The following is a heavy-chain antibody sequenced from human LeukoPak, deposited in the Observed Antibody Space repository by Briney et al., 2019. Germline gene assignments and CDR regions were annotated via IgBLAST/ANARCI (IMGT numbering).Heavy chain of an antibody. CDR2: INPNSGGT. CDR3: ARDFLGYGGYPAYFQH. Sequence: ASVKVSCKASGYTFTGYYMHWVRQAPGQGLEWMGWINPNSGGTNYAQKFQGRVTMTRDTSISTAYMELSRLRSDDTAVYYCARDFLGYGGYPAYFQHWGQGTLVTVSS. D-gene: IGHD4-17*01. V-gene: IGHV1-2*02. J-gene: IGHJ1*01. CDR1: GYTFTGYY.